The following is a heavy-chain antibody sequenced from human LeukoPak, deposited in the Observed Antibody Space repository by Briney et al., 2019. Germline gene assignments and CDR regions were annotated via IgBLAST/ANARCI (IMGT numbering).Heavy chain of an antibody. V-gene: IGHV4-59*01. Sequence: SETLSLTCTVSGGSISSYYWSWIRQPPGKGLEWIGYIYYSGRSTYNPSLKSRVTISADTSKNHFSLKLNSVTTADTAVYYCTRGAGWLIDYWGQGILVTVSS. CDR2: IYYSGRS. D-gene: IGHD3-16*01. CDR1: GGSISSYY. CDR3: TRGAGWLIDY. J-gene: IGHJ4*02.